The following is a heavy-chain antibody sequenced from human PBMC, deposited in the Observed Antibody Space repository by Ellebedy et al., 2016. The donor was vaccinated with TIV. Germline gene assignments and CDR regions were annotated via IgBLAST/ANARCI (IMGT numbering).Heavy chain of an antibody. CDR1: GYTFTTYN. CDR3: AKAGFWSGYQVRPPYYYYYGMDV. J-gene: IGHJ6*02. V-gene: IGHV1-8*01. CDR2: MNANSGNT. Sequence: ASVKVSCKASGYTFTTYNINWARQATGQGLEWMGWMNANSGNTGYAQKLQGRVTMTTDTSTSTAYMELRSLRSDDTAVYYCAKAGFWSGYQVRPPYYYYYGMDVWGQGTTVTVSS. D-gene: IGHD3-3*01.